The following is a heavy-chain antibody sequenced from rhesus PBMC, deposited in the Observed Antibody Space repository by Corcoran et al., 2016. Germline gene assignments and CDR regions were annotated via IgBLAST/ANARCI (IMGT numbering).Heavy chain of an antibody. V-gene: IGHV4-173*01. D-gene: IGHD2-21*01. J-gene: IGHJ5-2*02. Sequence: QLQLQESGPGLVKPSETLSLTCAVSGVSISSNWWSWIRQPPGKGLEWNGRISGSDGGTNYNPSPKSRVTTSKATSKNQFSLKLSSVTAADTAVYYCARDWCHGSGCSSLDVWGRGVLVTVSS. CDR1: GVSISSNW. CDR3: ARDWCHGSGCSSLDV. CDR2: ISGSDGGT.